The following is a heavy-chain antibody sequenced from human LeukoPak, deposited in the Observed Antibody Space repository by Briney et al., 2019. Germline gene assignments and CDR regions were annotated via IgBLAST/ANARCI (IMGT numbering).Heavy chain of an antibody. CDR1: GYTFTGYY. D-gene: IGHD5-18*01. Sequence: ASVKVSCKASGYTFTGYYIHWVRLAPGQGPEWMGWLNPDSGGTDYAQKFQGRVTMTRDTSISTAYMELSRLTSDDTAVYYCARGSVKTTMAPSGMDVWGQGTTVTVSS. V-gene: IGHV1-2*02. J-gene: IGHJ6*02. CDR3: ARGSVKTTMAPSGMDV. CDR2: LNPDSGGT.